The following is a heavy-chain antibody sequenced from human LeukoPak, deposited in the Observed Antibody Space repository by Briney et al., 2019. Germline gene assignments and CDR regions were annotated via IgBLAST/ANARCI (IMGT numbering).Heavy chain of an antibody. V-gene: IGHV3-13*05. CDR1: GFTFSSYD. CDR2: IGTAGDP. D-gene: IGHD1-7*01. J-gene: IGHJ4*02. CDR3: ARVTKLELRFNYFDY. Sequence: PGGSLRLSCAASGFTFSSYDMHWVRQATGKGLEWVSAIGTAGDPYYPGSVKGRFTISRDNAKNSLYLQMNSLRAEDTAVYYCARVTKLELRFNYFDYWGQGTLVTVSS.